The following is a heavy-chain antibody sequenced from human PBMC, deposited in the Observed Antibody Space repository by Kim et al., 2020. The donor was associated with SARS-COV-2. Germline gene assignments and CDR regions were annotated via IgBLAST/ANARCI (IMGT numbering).Heavy chain of an antibody. V-gene: IGHV1-69*13. D-gene: IGHD6-19*01. Sequence: SVKVSCKASGGTFSTYAINWVRQAPGQGLEWMGGIIPIFGTANYAQKFQGRVTITADDSTSTAYMELSSLRSDDTAVYYCARVETEVAGETTHDAFDIWGHGTMVTVSS. J-gene: IGHJ3*02. CDR1: GGTFSTYA. CDR3: ARVETEVAGETTHDAFDI. CDR2: IIPIFGTA.